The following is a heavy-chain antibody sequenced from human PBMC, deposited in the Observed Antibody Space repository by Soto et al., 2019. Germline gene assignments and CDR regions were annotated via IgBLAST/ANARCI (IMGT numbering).Heavy chain of an antibody. CDR1: GYSFTSYW. CDR3: ALPPEYCSSTSCYTGGPYYYYGMDV. J-gene: IGHJ6*02. CDR2: IDPSDSYT. V-gene: IGHV5-10-1*01. D-gene: IGHD2-2*02. Sequence: PGESLKISCKGSGYSFTSYWISWVRQMPGKGLEWMGRIDPSDSYTNYSPSFQGHVTISADKSISAAYLQWSSLKASDTAMYYCALPPEYCSSTSCYTGGPYYYYGMDVWGQGTTVTVSS.